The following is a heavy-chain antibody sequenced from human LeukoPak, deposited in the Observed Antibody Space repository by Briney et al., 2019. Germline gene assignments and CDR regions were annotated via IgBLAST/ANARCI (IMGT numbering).Heavy chain of an antibody. J-gene: IGHJ5*02. CDR3: ARDHYYGSGSYGA. Sequence: ASVNVSCKASGYTFTSYGISWVRQAPGQGLEGMGGISAYKGNTNYAQKLQGRVTMTTETSTSTAYMELRSLRSDDTAVYYCARDHYYGSGSYGAWGQGTLVTVSS. D-gene: IGHD3-10*01. CDR2: ISAYKGNT. V-gene: IGHV1-18*01. CDR1: GYTFTSYG.